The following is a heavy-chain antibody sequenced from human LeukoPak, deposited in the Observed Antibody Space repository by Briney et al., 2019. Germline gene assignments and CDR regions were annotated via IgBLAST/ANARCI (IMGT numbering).Heavy chain of an antibody. J-gene: IGHJ3*02. Sequence: ASVKVSCKASGYTFTSYDINWVRQATGQGLEGMGWMNPNSGNTGYAQKFQGRVTITRNTSISTAYMELSSLRSEDTAVYYCAREAHYYDSSGFPPTGAFDIWGQGTMVTVSS. V-gene: IGHV1-8*03. CDR2: MNPNSGNT. CDR1: GYTFTSYD. CDR3: AREAHYYDSSGFPPTGAFDI. D-gene: IGHD3-22*01.